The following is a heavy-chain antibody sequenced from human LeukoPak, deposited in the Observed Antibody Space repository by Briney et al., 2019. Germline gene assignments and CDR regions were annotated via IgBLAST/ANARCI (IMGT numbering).Heavy chain of an antibody. J-gene: IGHJ4*02. CDR2: ISSSSSYI. Sequence: GGSLRLSCAASGFTFSSYNMNWVRQAPGKGLEWVSSISSSSSYIYYADSVKGRFTISRDNAKNSLYLQMNSLRVEDTAVYYCARDLTTIAHKFDYWGQGTLVTVSS. CDR3: ARDLTTIAHKFDY. V-gene: IGHV3-21*01. CDR1: GFTFSSYN. D-gene: IGHD6-13*01.